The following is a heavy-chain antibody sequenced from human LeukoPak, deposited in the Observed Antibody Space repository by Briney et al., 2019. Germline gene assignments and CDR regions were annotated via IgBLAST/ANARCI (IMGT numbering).Heavy chain of an antibody. CDR2: INPNSGGT. Sequence: GASVKVSCKPSGYTFTGYYLHWVRQAPGQGLEWMGWINPNSGGTNYAQKFQGRVTMTRDTSISTAYMELSRLRSDDTAVYYCARVVTIFGVVPNNWFDPWGQGTLVTVSS. CDR3: ARVVTIFGVVPNNWFDP. J-gene: IGHJ5*02. V-gene: IGHV1-2*02. D-gene: IGHD3-3*01. CDR1: GYTFTGYY.